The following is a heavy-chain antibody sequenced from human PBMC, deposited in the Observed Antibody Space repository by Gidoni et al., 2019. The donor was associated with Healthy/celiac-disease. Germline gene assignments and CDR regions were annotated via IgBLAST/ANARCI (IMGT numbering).Heavy chain of an antibody. D-gene: IGHD6-19*01. Sequence: VQLEESGGGVVQPGRSLRLSCAASGFPFDDYAMHWVRQLPGKGLEWVSGISWNSGTINYADSVRGRFTVSRDNAKNSLYLQMNSLRTEDTALYYCARDGEAVAGYPLDYWGQGTLVTVSS. CDR1: GFPFDDYA. V-gene: IGHV3-9*01. CDR2: ISWNSGTI. J-gene: IGHJ4*02. CDR3: ARDGEAVAGYPLDY.